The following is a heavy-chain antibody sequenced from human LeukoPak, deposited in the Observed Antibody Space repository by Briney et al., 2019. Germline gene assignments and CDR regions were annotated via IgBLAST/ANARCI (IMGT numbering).Heavy chain of an antibody. Sequence: PGGSLRLSCSASGFTFSTAWMSWVRQAPGKGLEWSGSSKSRAGGGTTDVAAPGQGRFTISRDDSKNTLSLQMNSLEIEDTAVYYCTAGGDGTYSSDYCGQGTLVTVS. J-gene: IGHJ4*02. V-gene: IGHV3-15*01. D-gene: IGHD1-26*01. CDR1: GFTFSTAW. CDR3: TAGGDGTYSSDY. CDR2: SKSRAGGGTT.